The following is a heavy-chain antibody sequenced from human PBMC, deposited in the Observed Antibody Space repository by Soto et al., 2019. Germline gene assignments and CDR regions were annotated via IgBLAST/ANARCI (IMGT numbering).Heavy chain of an antibody. CDR2: ISSSVSTI. CDR3: ARADGYTFDAFDI. J-gene: IGHJ3*02. CDR1: GFTFSRYE. V-gene: IGHV3-48*03. D-gene: IGHD5-12*01. Sequence: GGCLRLSCAASGFTFSRYEMNWVRQSPGKGLEWVSYISSSVSTIYYADSVKGRFTISRDNAKNSLYLQMNSLRAEDTAVYYCARADGYTFDAFDIWRQGTRVTVSS.